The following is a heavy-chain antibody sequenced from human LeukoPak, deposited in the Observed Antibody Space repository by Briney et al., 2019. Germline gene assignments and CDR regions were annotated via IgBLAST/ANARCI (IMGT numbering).Heavy chain of an antibody. CDR2: IYYSGST. CDR3: ARGPHYYSYYGLDV. Sequence: PSETLSLTCTVSGGSVSSGSYYWSWIRQPPGKRLEWIGYIYYSGSTNYNPSLESRVTMSVDTSKNQFSLKLSSLTAADTAVYFCARGPHYYSYYGLDVWGQGTTVTVSS. CDR1: GGSVSSGSYY. J-gene: IGHJ6*02. V-gene: IGHV4-61*01.